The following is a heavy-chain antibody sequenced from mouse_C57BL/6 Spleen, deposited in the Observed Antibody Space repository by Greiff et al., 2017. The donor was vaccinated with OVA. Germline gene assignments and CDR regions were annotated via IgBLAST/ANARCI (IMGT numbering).Heavy chain of an antibody. CDR1: GFTFSSYA. V-gene: IGHV5-9-1*02. J-gene: IGHJ3*01. CDR3: TRGGGGNPWFPY. Sequence: EVKLVESGGGLVKPGGSLKLSCAASGFTFSSYAMSWVRQTPEKRLEWAAYISSGGDYIYYADTVKGRFTISRYNARNTLYLQMSSLKSEDTAMYYCTRGGGGNPWFPYWGQGTLVTVSA. D-gene: IGHD1-1*01. CDR2: ISSGGDYI.